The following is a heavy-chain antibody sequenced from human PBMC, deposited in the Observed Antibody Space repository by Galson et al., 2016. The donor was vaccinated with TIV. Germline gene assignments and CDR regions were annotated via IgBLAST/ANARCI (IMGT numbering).Heavy chain of an antibody. CDR2: IIPLFRTT. CDR1: GGTFSSYV. CDR3: ATDRNTAFDTYHYYHGMDV. Sequence: VKVSCKASGGTFSSYVFNWVRLAPGQGLEWMGGIIPLFRTTNYAQKFQGRVTITADKSTNTAYMELNSLKYGDTAVYYCATDRNTAFDTYHYYHGMDVWGQGTTVSVSS. D-gene: IGHD5-18*01. V-gene: IGHV1-69*06. J-gene: IGHJ6*02.